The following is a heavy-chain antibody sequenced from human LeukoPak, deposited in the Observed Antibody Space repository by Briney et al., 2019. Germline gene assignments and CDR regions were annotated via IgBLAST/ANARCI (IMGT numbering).Heavy chain of an antibody. CDR2: ISYHGSNE. D-gene: IGHD2/OR15-2a*01. V-gene: IGHV3-30*18. CDR3: AKSGNILYYYYGMDV. J-gene: IGHJ6*02. CDR1: GFTFSSYA. Sequence: GGSLRLSCAASGFTFSSYAMHWVRQAPGKGLEWVAVISYHGSNEYYADSVKGRFTISRDNSKNTLYLQMNSLTTEDTAVYYCAKSGNILYYYYGMDVWGQGTTVTVSS.